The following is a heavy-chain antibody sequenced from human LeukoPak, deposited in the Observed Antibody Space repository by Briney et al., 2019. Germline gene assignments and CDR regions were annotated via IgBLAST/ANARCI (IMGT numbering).Heavy chain of an antibody. V-gene: IGHV4-39*01. CDR1: GGSISSSSYY. D-gene: IGHD6-13*01. CDR3: ARHSSSWYFMSVPIDY. Sequence: PLETLSLTCTVSGGSISSSSYYWGWIRQPPGKGLEWIGSIYYSGSTYYNPSLKSRVTISVDTSKNQFSLKLSSVTAADTAVYYCARHSSSWYFMSVPIDYWGQGTLVTVSS. J-gene: IGHJ4*02. CDR2: IYYSGST.